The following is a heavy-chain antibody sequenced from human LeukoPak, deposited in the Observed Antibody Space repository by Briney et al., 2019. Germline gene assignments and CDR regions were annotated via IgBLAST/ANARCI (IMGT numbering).Heavy chain of an antibody. CDR1: GFTFSSYA. CDR3: ANSHRGRVYYFDY. CDR2: ISYDGSNK. V-gene: IGHV3-30-3*01. D-gene: IGHD2-8*01. Sequence: GGSLRLSCAASGFTFSSYAMHWVRQAPGKGLEWVAVISYDGSNKYYADSVKGRFTISRDNSKNTLYLQMNSLRAEDTAVYYCANSHRGRVYYFDYWGQGTLVTVSS. J-gene: IGHJ4*02.